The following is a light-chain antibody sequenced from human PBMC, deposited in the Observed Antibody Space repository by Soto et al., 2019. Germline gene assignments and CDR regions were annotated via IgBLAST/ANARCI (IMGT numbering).Light chain of an antibody. CDR1: QSVSYY. CDR3: QQRSDRLT. V-gene: IGKV3-11*01. J-gene: IGKJ4*01. Sequence: EIVLTQSPATLSLSPGERATLSFRASQSVSYYLAWYQQKPGQAPRLLIYDASNRATDIPARFSGSGSGTDFTLTISSLEPEDFAVYYCQQRSDRLTFGGGTKVDIK. CDR2: DAS.